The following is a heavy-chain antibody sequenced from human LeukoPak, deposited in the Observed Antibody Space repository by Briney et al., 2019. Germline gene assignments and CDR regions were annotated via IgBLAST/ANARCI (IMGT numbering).Heavy chain of an antibody. CDR1: GFTVSSNS. Sequence: GGSLRLSCTVSGFTVSSNSMSWVRQAPGKGLEWVSFIYSDNTHYSDSVKGRFTISRDNSKNTLYLQMNSLRAEDTAVYYCASAVATIMVPLYWGQGTLVTVSS. CDR2: IYSDNT. V-gene: IGHV3-53*01. J-gene: IGHJ4*02. CDR3: ASAVATIMVPLY. D-gene: IGHD5-12*01.